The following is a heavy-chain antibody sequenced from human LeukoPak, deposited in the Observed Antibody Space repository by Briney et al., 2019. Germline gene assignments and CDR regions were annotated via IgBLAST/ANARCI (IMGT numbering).Heavy chain of an antibody. Sequence: GGSLRLSCAASGFSLSDYWMNWVRQVPGKGPVWVSHISPDGRNIAYADSVKGRFTISRDSAKNTLYLQMNSLRVEDTAIYYCVRDGRGRTPYDCWGQGTLLTVSS. CDR3: VRDGRGRTPYDC. V-gene: IGHV3-74*01. CDR2: ISPDGRNI. J-gene: IGHJ4*02. D-gene: IGHD2-15*01. CDR1: GFSLSDYW.